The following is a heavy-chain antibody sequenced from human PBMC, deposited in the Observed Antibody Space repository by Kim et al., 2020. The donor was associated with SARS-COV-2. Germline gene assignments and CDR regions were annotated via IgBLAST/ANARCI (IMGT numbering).Heavy chain of an antibody. D-gene: IGHD3-22*01. J-gene: IGHJ4*02. Sequence: ASVKVSCKASGYTFTGYYMHWVRQAPGQGLEWMGWINPNSGGTNYAQKFQGRVTMTRDTSISTAYMELSRLRSDDTAVYYCARDRKRAYYYDSSGYCIDYWGQGTLVTVSS. CDR1: GYTFTGYY. CDR3: ARDRKRAYYYDSSGYCIDY. CDR2: INPNSGGT. V-gene: IGHV1-2*02.